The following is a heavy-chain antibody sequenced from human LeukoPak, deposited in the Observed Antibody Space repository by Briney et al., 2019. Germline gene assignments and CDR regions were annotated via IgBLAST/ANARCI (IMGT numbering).Heavy chain of an antibody. Sequence: SGTLSLTCTVSGGSISSYYWSWIRQLPGKKLEWIGYVFYIGSTYYNPSLKSRVTISLDTSKNQFSLRLTSVTAADTAVYFCARGDSSRSYPDYWGQGILLTVSS. CDR2: VFYIGST. D-gene: IGHD1-26*01. CDR1: GGSISSYY. V-gene: IGHV4-59*01. CDR3: ARGDSSRSYPDY. J-gene: IGHJ4*02.